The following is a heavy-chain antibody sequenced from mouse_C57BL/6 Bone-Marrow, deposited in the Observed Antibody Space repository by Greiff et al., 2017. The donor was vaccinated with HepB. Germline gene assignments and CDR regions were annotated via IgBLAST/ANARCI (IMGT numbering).Heavy chain of an antibody. V-gene: IGHV1-62-2*01. CDR2: FYPGSGSI. CDR1: GYTFTEYT. J-gene: IGHJ3*01. CDR3: ARHEDGLLLRRSPSWFAY. Sequence: QVQLQQSGAELVKPGASVKLSCKASGYTFTEYTIHRVKQRSGQGLEWIGWFYPGSGSIKYNEKFKDKATLTADNSSSTVYIELSSLTSEDSAVYFCARHEDGLLLRRSPSWFAYWGQGTLVTVSA. D-gene: IGHD1-1*01.